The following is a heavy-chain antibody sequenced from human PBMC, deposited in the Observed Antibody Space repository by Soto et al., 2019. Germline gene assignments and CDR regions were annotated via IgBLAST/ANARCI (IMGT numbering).Heavy chain of an antibody. D-gene: IGHD3-22*01. Sequence: EVQLVESGGGLVQPGGSLRLSCAASGFTVGPSYMSWVRQAPGKGLEWVSVIYSGGVAYYADSVKGRFTLSRDNSKNTLYLQINSRRVEDTAVYYCARHLITPMMEVAFYYGMDVWGQGTTVTVSS. CDR2: IYSGGVA. CDR1: GFTVGPSY. V-gene: IGHV3-66*04. CDR3: ARHLITPMMEVAFYYGMDV. J-gene: IGHJ6*02.